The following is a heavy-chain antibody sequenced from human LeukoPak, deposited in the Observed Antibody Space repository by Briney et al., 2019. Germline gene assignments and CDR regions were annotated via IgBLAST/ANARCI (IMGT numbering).Heavy chain of an antibody. Sequence: GSLRLSCAASGFTVSSTYMSWVRQAPGKGLEWIGYIYYNGNTNYSPSLKSRVTMSVDTSKNLFSLKVSSVTAADTAVYYCARGRSNYYGMDVWGQGTTVTVSS. CDR1: GFTVSSTY. D-gene: IGHD1-26*01. CDR2: IYYNGNT. V-gene: IGHV4-59*02. J-gene: IGHJ6*02. CDR3: ARGRSNYYGMDV.